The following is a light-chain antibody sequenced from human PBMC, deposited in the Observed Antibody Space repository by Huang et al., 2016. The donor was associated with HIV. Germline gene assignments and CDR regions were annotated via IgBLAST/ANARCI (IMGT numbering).Light chain of an antibody. Sequence: EIVMTQSPLSLPVTPGAPASISCRASQSLLHSNGYNYLDWYLQKPGQSPQLLIYLGSNRASGGPDRFSGSGSGTDVTLKISRVEAEDVGIYYCMQALQTPVFGPGTRVDIK. J-gene: IGKJ3*01. V-gene: IGKV2-28*01. CDR2: LGS. CDR3: MQALQTPV. CDR1: QSLLHSNGYNY.